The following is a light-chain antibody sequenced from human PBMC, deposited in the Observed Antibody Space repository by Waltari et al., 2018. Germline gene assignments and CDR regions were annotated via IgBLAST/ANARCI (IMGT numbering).Light chain of an antibody. V-gene: IGLV4-69*01. J-gene: IGLJ3*02. CDR1: SGHSSNV. CDR3: QTGGHGTWV. Sequence: QLVLTQSPSASASLGASVKLTCTLSSGHSSNVIAWHQPRPEKGPRYWMKINSDGSHSKGDEIPDRFSGSSSGAERYLTISSLQSEDEADYYCQTGGHGTWVFGGGTKLTVL. CDR2: INSDGSH.